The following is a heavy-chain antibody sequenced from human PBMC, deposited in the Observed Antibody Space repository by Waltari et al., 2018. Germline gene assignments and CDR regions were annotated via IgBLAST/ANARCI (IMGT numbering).Heavy chain of an antibody. CDR1: GGTFSSYA. CDR2: IIPIFGTA. Sequence: QVQLVQSGAEVKKPGSSVKVSCKASGGTFSSYAISWVRQAPGQGLEWMGGIIPIFGTANYAQKFQGRVTITTDESTSTAYMELSSLRSEDTAVYYCARGPYGGKGGYYYYYMDVWGKGTTVTVSS. V-gene: IGHV1-69*05. J-gene: IGHJ6*03. D-gene: IGHD4-17*01. CDR3: ARGPYGGKGGYYYYYMDV.